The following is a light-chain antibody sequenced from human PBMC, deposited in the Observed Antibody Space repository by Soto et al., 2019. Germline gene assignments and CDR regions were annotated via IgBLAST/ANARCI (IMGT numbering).Light chain of an antibody. J-gene: IGKJ5*01. V-gene: IGKV3-20*01. Sequence: EIVLTQSPGTLSLSPGERATLSCRASQSISTYLAWYQQRPGQAPRLLIYGASSRATGIPDRFSGSGSGTDFTLIINRLEPEDVAIYYCQQYGGSPRITFGQGTRREIK. CDR2: GAS. CDR1: QSISTY. CDR3: QQYGGSPRIT.